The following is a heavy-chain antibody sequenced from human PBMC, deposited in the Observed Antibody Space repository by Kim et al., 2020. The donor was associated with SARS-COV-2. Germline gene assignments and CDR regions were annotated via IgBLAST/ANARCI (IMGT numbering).Heavy chain of an antibody. CDR1: GFIVSSNY. CDR2: IYIDGTT. CDR3: ARLWGGASASPFDI. J-gene: IGHJ3*02. V-gene: IGHV3-53*01. Sequence: GGSLILSCAASGFIVSSNYMSWVRQAPGKGLEWVSVIYIDGTTKYADSVKGRFTISRDNSKNTLYLQMNSLRAEDTAVYYCARLWGGASASPFDIWGQGTMVTVSS. D-gene: IGHD3-10*01.